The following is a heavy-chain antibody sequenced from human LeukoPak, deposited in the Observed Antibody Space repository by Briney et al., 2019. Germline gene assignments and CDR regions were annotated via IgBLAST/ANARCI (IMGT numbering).Heavy chain of an antibody. V-gene: IGHV3-30*04. CDR1: GFTFSSYA. Sequence: GGSLRLSCAASGFTFSSYAMHWVRQAPGKGLEWVAVISYDGSNKYYADSVKGRFTISRDNSKNTLYLQMNSLRAEDTAVYYCAKDLDSGSSWYGGGFDYWGQGTLVTVSS. D-gene: IGHD6-13*01. CDR3: AKDLDSGSSWYGGGFDY. CDR2: ISYDGSNK. J-gene: IGHJ4*02.